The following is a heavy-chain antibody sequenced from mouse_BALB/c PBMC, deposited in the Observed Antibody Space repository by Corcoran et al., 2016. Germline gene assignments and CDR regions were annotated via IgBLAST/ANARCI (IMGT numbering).Heavy chain of an antibody. CDR3: ARPVTYGPFDY. D-gene: IGHD1-2*01. J-gene: IGHJ3*01. V-gene: IGHV4-1*02. CDR2: IHPDSNTI. Sequence: EVKLLESGGGLVQPGGSLKLSCAASGFDFSGYWMGWVRQAAGKGLEWIGEIHPDSNTINYTPSLKDKFIISRDNAKNTLNLQMSKGISEDTALYYCARPVTYGPFDYWGQGTLVTVSA. CDR1: GFDFSGYW.